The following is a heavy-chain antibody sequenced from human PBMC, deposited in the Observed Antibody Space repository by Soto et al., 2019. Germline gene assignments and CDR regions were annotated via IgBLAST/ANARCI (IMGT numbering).Heavy chain of an antibody. CDR1: GYSFTRYG. Sequence: QVHLVQSGAEVKNPGASVKVSCKASGYSFTRYGIGWARQAPGQGLEWMGWINAYNGNTNYAQNLQGRLTPTTDTSTTTAYMELRSLRSNDTAIYYCAMVDVYVTPSPQDVWGQGTTVTVSS. D-gene: IGHD3-16*01. CDR3: AMVDVYVTPSPQDV. V-gene: IGHV1-18*01. J-gene: IGHJ6*02. CDR2: INAYNGNT.